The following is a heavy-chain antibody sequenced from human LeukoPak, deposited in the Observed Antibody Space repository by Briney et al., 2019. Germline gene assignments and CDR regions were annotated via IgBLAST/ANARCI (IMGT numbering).Heavy chain of an antibody. D-gene: IGHD3-22*01. CDR3: ARGGRGSAAVVAPRSFDI. J-gene: IGHJ3*02. CDR1: GFTFSSYA. CDR2: ISGSGGST. Sequence: GGSLRLSCAASGFTFSSYAMSWVRQAPGKGLEWVSAISGSGGSTYYADSVKGRFIISRDISKNTLYLQMNNLRAEDSALYYCARGGRGSAAVVAPRSFDIWGQGTMVTVSS. V-gene: IGHV3-23*01.